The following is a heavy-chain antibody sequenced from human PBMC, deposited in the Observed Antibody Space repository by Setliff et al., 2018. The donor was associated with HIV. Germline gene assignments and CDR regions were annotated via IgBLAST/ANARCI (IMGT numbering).Heavy chain of an antibody. CDR3: ATMFYYDSESYSLDY. CDR2: IIPLFGTT. D-gene: IGHD3-10*01. Sequence: GASVKVSCKASGGTFSSYAISWVRQAPGQGLQWVGGIIPLFGTTNYAQKFQGRVTITANESTNIAHMELSSLRSADTAMYYCATMFYYDSESYSLDYWGQGMLVTVSS. J-gene: IGHJ4*02. CDR1: GGTFSSYA. V-gene: IGHV1-69*13.